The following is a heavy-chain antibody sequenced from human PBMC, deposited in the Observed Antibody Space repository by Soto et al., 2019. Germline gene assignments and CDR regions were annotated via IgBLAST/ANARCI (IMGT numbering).Heavy chain of an antibody. Sequence: EVQLVESGGGLVKPGGSLRLSCAASGFTLSNAWMSWVRQAPGKGLEWVGLIKKQADGGTTEYAAPLKGRFTISRDGSENTLYLQMSSLQTEDTAVYYWRTQWLDWGQGTLVTVSS. CDR1: GFTLSNAW. D-gene: IGHD6-19*01. J-gene: IGHJ4*02. CDR3: RTQWLD. CDR2: IKKQADGGTT. V-gene: IGHV3-15*01.